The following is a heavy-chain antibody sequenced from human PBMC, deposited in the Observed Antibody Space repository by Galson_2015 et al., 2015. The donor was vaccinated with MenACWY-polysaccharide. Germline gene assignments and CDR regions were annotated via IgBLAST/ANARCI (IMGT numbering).Heavy chain of an antibody. Sequence: SVKVSCKASGYTFTGYYMHWVRQAPGQGLEWMGWINPNSGGTNYAQKFQGWVTMTRDTSISTAYMELSRLRSDDTAVYYCARNEDTAMVLGYYGMDVWGQGTTVTVSS. CDR3: ARNEDTAMVLGYYGMDV. D-gene: IGHD5-18*01. CDR2: INPNSGGT. J-gene: IGHJ6*02. CDR1: GYTFTGYY. V-gene: IGHV1-2*04.